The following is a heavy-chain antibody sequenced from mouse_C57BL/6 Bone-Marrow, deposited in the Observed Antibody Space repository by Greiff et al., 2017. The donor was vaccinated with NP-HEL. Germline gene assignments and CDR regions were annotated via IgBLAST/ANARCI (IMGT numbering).Heavy chain of an antibody. CDR2: ISNLAYSI. V-gene: IGHV5-15*01. Sequence: EVQGVESGGGLVQPGGSLKLSCAASGFTFSDYGMAWVRQAPRKGPEWVAFISNLAYSIYYADTVTGRFTISRENAKTTLYLEMSSLRSEDTAMYYCATPYYSNFPWFAYWGQGTLVTVSA. CDR3: ATPYYSNFPWFAY. D-gene: IGHD2-5*01. J-gene: IGHJ3*01. CDR1: GFTFSDYG.